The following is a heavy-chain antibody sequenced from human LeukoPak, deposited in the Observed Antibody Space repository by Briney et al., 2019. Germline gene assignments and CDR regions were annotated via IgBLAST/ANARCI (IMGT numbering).Heavy chain of an antibody. Sequence: SGTLSLTCAVSGGSISSSNWWSWVRQPPGKGLEWIGEIYHSGSTNYNPSLKSRVTISVDKSKNQFSLKLTSVTAADTAVYYCARVNYYGSGSYLWFDPWGHGTLVTVSS. J-gene: IGHJ5*02. CDR1: GGSISSSNW. D-gene: IGHD3-10*01. V-gene: IGHV4-4*02. CDR3: ARVNYYGSGSYLWFDP. CDR2: IYHSGST.